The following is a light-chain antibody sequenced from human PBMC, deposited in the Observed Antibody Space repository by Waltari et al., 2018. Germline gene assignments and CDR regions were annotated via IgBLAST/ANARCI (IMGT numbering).Light chain of an antibody. V-gene: IGKV3-20*01. CDR3: LQFSTSEPLYT. J-gene: IGKJ2*01. CDR2: GTY. CDR1: QRVSSNS. Sequence: VLTQSPGTLSLSPGEGATLSCRTSQRVSSNSLAWYQQKPGQAPRLLIYGTYSRATGIPDRFSGSGSGTDFTLTISRLEPEDFAVYYCLQFSTSEPLYTFGQGTRVDI.